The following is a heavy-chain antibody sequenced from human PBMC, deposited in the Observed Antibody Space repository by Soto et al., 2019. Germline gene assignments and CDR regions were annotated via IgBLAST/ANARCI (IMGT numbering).Heavy chain of an antibody. J-gene: IGHJ6*02. V-gene: IGHV3-23*01. D-gene: IGHD3-3*01. CDR1: GFTFENYA. Sequence: GGSLRLSCVASGFTFENYAMSWVGQSPGKGLEWVSAISGSGGTTYYSDSVKGRFTISRDNSKNTVYLQMNDLRVEDAAEYFCAKDSWAIFGVPAGEYYAMDVWGQGTTVTVS. CDR2: ISGSGGTT. CDR3: AKDSWAIFGVPAGEYYAMDV.